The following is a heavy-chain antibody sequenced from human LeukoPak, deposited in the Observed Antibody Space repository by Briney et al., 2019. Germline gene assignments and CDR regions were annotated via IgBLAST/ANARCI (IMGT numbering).Heavy chain of an antibody. Sequence: PSETLSLTCAVYGGSFSGYYWSWIRQPPGKGLEWIGEINHRGSTNYNPSLKSRVTISVDTSKNQFSLKLSSVTAADTAVYYCARHSAGIAAAGLYYYYYYMDVWGKGTTVTVSS. D-gene: IGHD6-13*01. V-gene: IGHV4-34*01. J-gene: IGHJ6*03. CDR1: GGSFSGYY. CDR2: INHRGST. CDR3: ARHSAGIAAAGLYYYYYYMDV.